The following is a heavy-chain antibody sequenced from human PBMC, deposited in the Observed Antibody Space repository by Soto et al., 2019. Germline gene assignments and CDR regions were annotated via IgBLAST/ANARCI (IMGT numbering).Heavy chain of an antibody. V-gene: IGHV1-69*01. D-gene: IGHD2-8*01. Sequence: QVHLVQSGPEVKKPGSSVKVSCRASAGTFTNSIISWVRQARGQGLEWLGAIMPVSGAAIYAQIFKCRITLTGAEPTSTVYMELSSLRSNDTAVYYWAREQWSHLSSFGNYNGMDVWGQGTPVTVSS. CDR3: AREQWSHLSSFGNYNGMDV. CDR1: AGTFTNSI. J-gene: IGHJ6*02. CDR2: IMPVSGAA.